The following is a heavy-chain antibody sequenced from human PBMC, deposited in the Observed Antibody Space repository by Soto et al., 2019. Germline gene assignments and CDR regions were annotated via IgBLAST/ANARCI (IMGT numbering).Heavy chain of an antibody. Sequence: GSLRLSCAASGFTFSSYAMHWVRQAPGKGLEWVAVISYDGSNKYYADSVKGRFTISRDNSKNTLYLQMNSLRAEDTAVYCCARVGAAGVSDYYYGMDVWGQGTTVTVSS. D-gene: IGHD6-13*01. V-gene: IGHV3-30-3*01. CDR1: GFTFSSYA. J-gene: IGHJ6*02. CDR2: ISYDGSNK. CDR3: ARVGAAGVSDYYYGMDV.